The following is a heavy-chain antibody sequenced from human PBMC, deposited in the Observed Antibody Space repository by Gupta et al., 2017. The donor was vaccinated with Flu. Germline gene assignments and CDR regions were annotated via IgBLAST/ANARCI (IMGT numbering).Heavy chain of an antibody. J-gene: IGHJ4*02. CDR3: ARGLGSGIYYVGPPFDY. D-gene: IGHD1-26*01. CDR2: IYHTGST. Sequence: QVQLQESGPGVVKPSGTLSLTCAVSGGSISSSKWWGWVRQSPGKGLEWIGEIYHTGSTNYNPSLKSRVTISADKSKNQISLDLTSLTAADTAIYYCARGLGSGIYYVGPPFDYWGQGTLVAVSS. V-gene: IGHV4-4*02. CDR1: GGSISSSKW.